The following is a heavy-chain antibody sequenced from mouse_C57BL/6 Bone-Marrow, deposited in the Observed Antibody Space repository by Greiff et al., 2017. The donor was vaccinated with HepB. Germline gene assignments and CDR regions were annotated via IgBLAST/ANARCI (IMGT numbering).Heavy chain of an antibody. CDR2: ISNLAYSI. Sequence: EVQLVESGGGLVQPGGSLKLSCAASGFTFSDYGMAWVRQAPRKGPEWVAFISNLAYSIYYADTVTGRFTISRENAKNTLYLEMSSLRSEDTAMYYCARLLWDAMDYWGQGTSVTVSS. V-gene: IGHV5-15*01. CDR3: ARLLWDAMDY. J-gene: IGHJ4*01. D-gene: IGHD2-1*01. CDR1: GFTFSDYG.